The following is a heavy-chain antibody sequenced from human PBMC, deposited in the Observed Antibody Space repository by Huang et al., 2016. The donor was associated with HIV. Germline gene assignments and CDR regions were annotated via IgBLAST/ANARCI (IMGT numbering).Heavy chain of an antibody. Sequence: EVHLVQSGAEVGKPGESLKISCEVSGYNFVKYWIGWVRQVPGKGLEWVGIIDPGDSKTRYRPSFEGQVTISVDKSINTTYLQWRSLEASDTAIYYCARPFYFDTSGPQTGGYFDLWGRGALVTVSS. CDR2: IDPGDSKT. D-gene: IGHD3-9*01. CDR1: GYNFVKYW. V-gene: IGHV5-51*01. CDR3: ARPFYFDTSGPQTGGYFDL. J-gene: IGHJ2*01.